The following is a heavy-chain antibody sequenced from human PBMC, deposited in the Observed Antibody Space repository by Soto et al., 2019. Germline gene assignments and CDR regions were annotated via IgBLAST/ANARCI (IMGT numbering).Heavy chain of an antibody. V-gene: IGHV4-39*01. J-gene: IGHJ4*02. CDR3: ARHLYYGDYVFDY. D-gene: IGHD4-17*01. CDR2: IYYSGST. CDR1: GGSISSSSYY. Sequence: QLQLQESGPGLVKPSETLSLTCTVSGGSISSSSYYWGWIRQPPGKGLEWIGSIYYSGSTYYNPSLKSRVTISVDTSKNQFSLKLSSVTAADTAVYYCARHLYYGDYVFDYWGQGTLVTVSS.